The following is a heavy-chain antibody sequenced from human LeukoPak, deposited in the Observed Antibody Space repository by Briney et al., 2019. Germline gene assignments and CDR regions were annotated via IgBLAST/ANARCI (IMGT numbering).Heavy chain of an antibody. CDR1: GGSISSSSYY. CDR3: ARVNWEIYYYYMDV. D-gene: IGHD7-27*01. Sequence: PSETLSLTCTVSGGSISSSSYYWGWIRQPPGKGLEWIGYIYYSGSTNYNPSLKSRVTISVDTSKNQFSLKLSSVTAADTAVYYCARVNWEIYYYYMDVWGKGTTVTISS. J-gene: IGHJ6*03. V-gene: IGHV4-61*05. CDR2: IYYSGST.